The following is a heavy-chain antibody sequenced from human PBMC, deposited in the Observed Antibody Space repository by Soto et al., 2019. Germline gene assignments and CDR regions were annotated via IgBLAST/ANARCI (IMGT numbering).Heavy chain of an antibody. CDR3: ASSISVAGTDWYFDL. Sequence: EVQLVETGGGSVQRGGSLRLSCAASGFTFSNYWMHWVRQAPGKGLVWVSRISGDATSTSYADSVQGRFSISRDNAKNTLYLQMSSLRAEETAVYYCASSISVAGTDWYFDLWGRGTLVTVSS. J-gene: IGHJ2*01. CDR1: GFTFSNYW. V-gene: IGHV3-74*01. CDR2: ISGDATST. D-gene: IGHD6-19*01.